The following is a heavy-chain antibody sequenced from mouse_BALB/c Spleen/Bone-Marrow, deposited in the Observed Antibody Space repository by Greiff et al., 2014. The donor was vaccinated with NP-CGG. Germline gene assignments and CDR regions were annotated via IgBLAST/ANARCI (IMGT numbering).Heavy chain of an antibody. Sequence: VQLVESGPGLVAPSQSLSITCTVSGFSLTSYGVHWVRQPPGKGLEWLGVIWAGGGTNYKSALMSRLTINKDNSKSQVFLKRHRPQTDDTAMCACARISTATGAKDYWGQGTSVTVSS. CDR2: IWAGGGT. J-gene: IGHJ4*01. CDR3: ARISTATGAKDY. D-gene: IGHD1-2*01. V-gene: IGHV2-9*02. CDR1: GFSLTSYG.